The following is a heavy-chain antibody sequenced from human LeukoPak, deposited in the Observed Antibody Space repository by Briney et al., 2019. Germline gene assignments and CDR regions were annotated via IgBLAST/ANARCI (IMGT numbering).Heavy chain of an antibody. Sequence: GASVKVSCKASGYTFSGYYIHWVRQAPRQGLEWMGWIKPNSGGTNYAQKFQGRVTMTRDTSISTAYMELSRLRSDDTAVYYCARDDLYCYDNTGGFGYWGQGTLVTVSS. CDR1: GYTFSGYY. CDR3: ARDDLYCYDNTGGFGY. V-gene: IGHV1-2*02. CDR2: IKPNSGGT. J-gene: IGHJ4*02. D-gene: IGHD3-22*01.